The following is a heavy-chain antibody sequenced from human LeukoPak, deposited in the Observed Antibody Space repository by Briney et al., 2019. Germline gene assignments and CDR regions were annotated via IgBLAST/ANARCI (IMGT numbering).Heavy chain of an antibody. CDR2: INPNSGGT. D-gene: IGHD2-2*01. Sequence: ASVKVSCKAFGHTLTGYFMHWVRQAPGQGLEWMGWINPNSGGTNYAQKFQGRVTMTRDTSISTAYMEVSGLRSDDTAVFYCAVVPAASPYFDYWGQGTLVTVSS. V-gene: IGHV1-2*02. J-gene: IGHJ4*02. CDR1: GHTLTGYF. CDR3: AVVPAASPYFDY.